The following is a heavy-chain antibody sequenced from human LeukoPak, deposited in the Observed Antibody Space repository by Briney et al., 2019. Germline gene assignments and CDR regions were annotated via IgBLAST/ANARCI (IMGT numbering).Heavy chain of an antibody. Sequence: SETLSLTCTVSGGSISSSSYYWGWIRQPPGKGLEWIGSIYYSGSTYYNPSLKSRVTISVDTSKNQFSLKLSSVTAADTAVYYCARRRWVRGPDVVNPFDYWGQGTLVTVSS. CDR2: IYYSGST. D-gene: IGHD5-12*01. V-gene: IGHV4-39*01. J-gene: IGHJ4*02. CDR3: ARRRWVRGPDVVNPFDY. CDR1: GGSISSSSYY.